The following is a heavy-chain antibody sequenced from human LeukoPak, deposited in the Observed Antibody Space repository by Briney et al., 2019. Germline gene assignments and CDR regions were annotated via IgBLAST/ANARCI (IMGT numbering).Heavy chain of an antibody. CDR3: ARDRLSFIVVVPADY. D-gene: IGHD2-2*01. CDR1: GFIFSSFG. V-gene: IGHV3-30*03. J-gene: IGHJ4*02. Sequence: PGRSLRLSCAASGFIFSSFGMHWVRQSPGKGLEGVAVISYDGGNKYYADSVKGRFTISRDNSKNTLYLQMNSLRAEDTAVYYCARDRLSFIVVVPADYWGQGTLVTVSS. CDR2: ISYDGGNK.